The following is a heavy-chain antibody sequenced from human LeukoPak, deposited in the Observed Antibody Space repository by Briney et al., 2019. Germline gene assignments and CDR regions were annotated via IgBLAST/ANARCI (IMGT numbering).Heavy chain of an antibody. D-gene: IGHD3-9*01. Sequence: SETLSLTCTVSGCPISSYYLSWVRQPPGKGLEWIGYISYSGSTKYYPSLKSRVTISIDSSKKQISLMLISVTAADAAVYYCARRRRYVADVFDIWGQGAMVVVAS. CDR2: ISYSGST. V-gene: IGHV4-59*08. CDR1: GCPISSYY. J-gene: IGHJ3*02. CDR3: ARRRRYVADVFDI.